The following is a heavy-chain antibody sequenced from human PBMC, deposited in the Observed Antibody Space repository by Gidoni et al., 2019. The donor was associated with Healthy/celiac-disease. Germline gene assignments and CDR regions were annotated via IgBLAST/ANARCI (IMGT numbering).Heavy chain of an antibody. CDR3: ARGGGYSGYDSPWFDP. Sequence: QLQLQESGPGLVKPSETLSLTCTVSGGSISSSSYYWGWIRQPPGKGLEWIGSIYYSGSTYYNPSLKSRVTISVDTSKNQFSLKLSSVTAADTAVYYCARGGGYSGYDSPWFDPWGQGTLVTVSS. V-gene: IGHV4-39*01. D-gene: IGHD5-12*01. J-gene: IGHJ5*02. CDR1: GGSISSSSYY. CDR2: IYYSGST.